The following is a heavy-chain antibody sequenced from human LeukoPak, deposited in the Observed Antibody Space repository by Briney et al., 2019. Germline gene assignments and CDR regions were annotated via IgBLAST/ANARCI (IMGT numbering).Heavy chain of an antibody. J-gene: IGHJ5*02. Sequence: SETLSLTCTFSGGSASSKSYYWAWIRQPPGKGLEWIGSLYYTENTYYNPSLKNRVAISADTAKNQFFLKLTSVTAADTAVYYCARMSCDTLGCPTVYNWIDPWGQGTLVTVSS. CDR3: ARMSCDTLGCPTVYNWIDP. CDR2: LYYTENT. CDR1: GGSASSKSYY. V-gene: IGHV4-39*01. D-gene: IGHD2-21*01.